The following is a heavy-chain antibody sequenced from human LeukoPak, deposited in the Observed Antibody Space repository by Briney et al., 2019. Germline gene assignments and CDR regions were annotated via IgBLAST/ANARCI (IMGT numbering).Heavy chain of an antibody. Sequence: GASVKVSCKASGGTFSSYAISWVRQAPGQGLEWMGGIIPIFGTANYAQKFQGRVTITADESTSTAYMELSSLRSEDTAVYYCASGRGYLTGYYRYGMDVWGQGTTVTVSS. CDR3: ASGRGYLTGYYRYGMDV. J-gene: IGHJ6*02. CDR2: IIPIFGTA. CDR1: GGTFSSYA. D-gene: IGHD3-9*01. V-gene: IGHV1-69*13.